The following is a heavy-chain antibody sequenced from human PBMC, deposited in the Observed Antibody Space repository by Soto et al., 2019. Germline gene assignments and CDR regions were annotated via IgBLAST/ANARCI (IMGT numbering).Heavy chain of an antibody. D-gene: IGHD2-21*01. J-gene: IGHJ4*02. CDR3: THTPFFGDKLDY. CDR1: GFSLNTGGVG. V-gene: IGHV2-5*02. CDR2: IYWDDDK. Sequence: QITLKESGPTLVKPTQTLTLTCSFSGFSLNTGGVGVGWIRQSPGKALEWLAVIYWDDDKRYSPSLKSRLTISKDTSKNQVVLTMTNMDPVDTATYYCTHTPFFGDKLDYWGQGALVTVSS.